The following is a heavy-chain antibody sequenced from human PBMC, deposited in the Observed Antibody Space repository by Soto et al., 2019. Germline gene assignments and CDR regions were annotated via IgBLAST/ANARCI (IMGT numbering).Heavy chain of an antibody. CDR3: ARDKSADSSGYLYYFDY. J-gene: IGHJ4*02. CDR2: IIPIFGTI. CDR1: GGTFSSDA. Sequence: QVPLVQSGAEVKKPGSSVKVSCKPSGGTFSSDAITWVRQAPGQGLEWMGGIIPIFGTINYAQKFQGRVTITADKSTTTAYMELSSLRSEDTAVYYCARDKSADSSGYLYYFDYWGQGTLVTVSS. D-gene: IGHD3-22*01. V-gene: IGHV1-69*06.